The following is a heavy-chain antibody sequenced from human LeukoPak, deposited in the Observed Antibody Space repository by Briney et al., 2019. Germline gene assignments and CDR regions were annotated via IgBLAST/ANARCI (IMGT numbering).Heavy chain of an antibody. CDR2: IRGSGGST. D-gene: IGHD6-13*01. J-gene: IGHJ6*03. CDR1: GFTFSSYA. Sequence: PGGSLRLSCAASGFTFSSYAMSWVRQAPGKGLEWVSDIRGSGGSTYYADSVKGRFTISRDNSKNTLYLQMDSLRAEDTAVYYCAKDIAAAGTAYYYYMDVWGKGTTVTVSS. CDR3: AKDIAAAGTAYYYYMDV. V-gene: IGHV3-23*01.